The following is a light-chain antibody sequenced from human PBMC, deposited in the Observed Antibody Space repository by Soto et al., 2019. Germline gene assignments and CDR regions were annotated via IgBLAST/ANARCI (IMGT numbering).Light chain of an antibody. Sequence: QSALTQPASVSGSPGQSITISCTGTSSDVGGYNYVSWYQQHPGKAPKLMIFEVSNRPSGVSNRFSGSKSGNTASLTISGLLAEDEADYYCSSYTSSNTHVFGSGTKLTVL. V-gene: IGLV2-14*01. CDR3: SSYTSSNTHV. CDR1: SSDVGGYNY. J-gene: IGLJ1*01. CDR2: EVS.